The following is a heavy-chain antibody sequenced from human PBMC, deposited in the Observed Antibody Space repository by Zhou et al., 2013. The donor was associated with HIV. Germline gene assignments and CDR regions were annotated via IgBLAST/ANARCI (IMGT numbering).Heavy chain of an antibody. D-gene: IGHD1-7*01. CDR1: GYTFTAYY. Sequence: QVQLVQSGAEVKKPGASVKVSCKASGYTFTAYYIHWVRQAPGQGLEWMGWMNPNSGNTGYAQKFQGRVTITRDPSKTTAYMELSSLRSEDTAVYYCARQSGTNFDYWGQGALVTVSS. V-gene: IGHV1-8*03. CDR2: MNPNSGNT. CDR3: ARQSGTNFDY. J-gene: IGHJ4*02.